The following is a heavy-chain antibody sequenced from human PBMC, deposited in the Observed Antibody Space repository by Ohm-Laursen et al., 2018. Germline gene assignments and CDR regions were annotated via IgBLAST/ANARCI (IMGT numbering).Heavy chain of an antibody. J-gene: IGHJ6*02. Sequence: GSLRLSCAASGFSFSDYYMSWIRQAPGKGLEWVSYISSSATTIYYAHSVKGRFTISRDNAKNSLYLQMNSLRAEDTAVYYCAREGLEGWGLDVWGQGTTVTVSS. V-gene: IGHV3-11*01. CDR3: AREGLEGWGLDV. CDR2: ISSSATTI. D-gene: IGHD3/OR15-3a*01. CDR1: GFSFSDYY.